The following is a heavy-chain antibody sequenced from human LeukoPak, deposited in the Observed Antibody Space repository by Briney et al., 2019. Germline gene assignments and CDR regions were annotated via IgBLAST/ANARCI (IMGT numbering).Heavy chain of an antibody. CDR2: MYHDVRT. D-gene: IGHD4-17*01. J-gene: IGHJ4*02. V-gene: IGHV4-38-2*01. CDR3: AARFTVTANYFDH. CDR1: GYY. Sequence: SETLSLTCALSGYYWGWIRQPPGKGLEWIGSMYHDVRTYYNPSLKSRVTISVDASKKQFSLRLSSVTAADTAVYYCAARFTVTANYFDHWDQGTLVTVSS.